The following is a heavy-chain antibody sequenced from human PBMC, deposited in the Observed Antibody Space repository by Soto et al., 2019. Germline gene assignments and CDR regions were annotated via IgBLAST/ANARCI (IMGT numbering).Heavy chain of an antibody. V-gene: IGHV3-23*01. J-gene: IGHJ3*02. CDR1: GFTFSSYA. CDR2: ISGSGGST. CDR3: AIRLRGIVPVIDAFDI. Sequence: GGSLRLSCAASGFTFSSYAMSWVRQAPGKGLEWVSAISGSGGSTYYADYVKGRFTISRDNSKNTLYLQMNSLRAEDTAVYYCAIRLRGIVPVIDAFDIWGQGTMVTVSS. D-gene: IGHD2-8*01.